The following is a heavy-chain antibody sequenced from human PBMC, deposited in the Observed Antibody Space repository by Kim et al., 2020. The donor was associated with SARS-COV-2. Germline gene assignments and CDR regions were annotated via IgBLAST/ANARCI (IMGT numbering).Heavy chain of an antibody. J-gene: IGHJ5*02. Sequence: GGSLRLSCAAYGFTFSSYGMHWVRQAPGKGQEWVAVISYDGSNKYYSDSVKGRFTISRDNSKNTLYLQMNSLRAEDTAVYYCAKARYSSGLGGWFDPWGQGTLVTVSS. CDR1: GFTFSSYG. CDR3: AKARYSSGLGGWFDP. CDR2: ISYDGSNK. V-gene: IGHV3-30*18. D-gene: IGHD6-19*01.